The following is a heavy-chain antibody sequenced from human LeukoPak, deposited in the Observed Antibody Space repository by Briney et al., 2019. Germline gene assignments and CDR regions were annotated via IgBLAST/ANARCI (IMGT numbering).Heavy chain of an antibody. Sequence: GGSLRLSCAASGFTFSDYYMTWIRQAPGKGLEWVSFISSSGDSLYYADSVRGRFTISRDNAKNLLFLQMDSLRAEDTAVYYCAREIVILPDYFYYGLDVWGQGTTVIVSS. V-gene: IGHV3-11*01. CDR1: GFTFSDYY. J-gene: IGHJ6*02. CDR2: ISSSGDSL. CDR3: AREIVILPDYFYYGLDV. D-gene: IGHD2/OR15-2a*01.